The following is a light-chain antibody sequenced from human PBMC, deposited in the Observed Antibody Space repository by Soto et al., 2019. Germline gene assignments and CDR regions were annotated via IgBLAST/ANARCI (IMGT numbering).Light chain of an antibody. Sequence: ICLTHSPCALSLSTGERSTLSCRASQSVSISYLAWYQQTPCQPPRLLIYGASSRATGIPDRFSGSGSGKDLTLTISRMEPEDFEVLYCKNYDSFMIKLGHGNRMDIK. V-gene: IGKV3-20*01. J-gene: IGKJ5*01. CDR2: GAS. CDR1: QSVSISY. CDR3: KNYDSFMIK.